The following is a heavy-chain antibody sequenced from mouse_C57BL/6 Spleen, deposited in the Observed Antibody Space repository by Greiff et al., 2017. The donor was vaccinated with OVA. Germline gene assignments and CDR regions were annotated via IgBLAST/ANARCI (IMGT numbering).Heavy chain of an antibody. CDR3: AGTSSSLITTHYYYAMDY. CDR2: INHRSGNT. J-gene: IGHJ4*01. Sequence: QVQLQQSGAELARPGASVKLSCKASGYTFTSYGISWVQQRTGQGLEWIGEINHRSGNTYYNEKFKGKGTLTADKSFSTAYMELRILTPEDAAIYFGAGTSSSLITTHYYYAMDYWGQGTSVTVSS. D-gene: IGHD1-1*01. V-gene: IGHV1-81*01. CDR1: GYTFTSYG.